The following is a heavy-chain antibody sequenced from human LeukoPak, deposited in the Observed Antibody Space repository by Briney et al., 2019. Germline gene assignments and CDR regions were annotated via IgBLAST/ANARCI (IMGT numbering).Heavy chain of an antibody. D-gene: IGHD6-6*01. CDR1: GGFISNYY. CDR3: ARHIAARLASGYYYYMDV. Sequence: SETLSLTCTVSGGFISNYYWGWIRQSPGKGLEYVGLIYYSGSSTYNPSLKSRVTFSVDTSKNQFSLRLSSVTAADTAVYYCARHIAARLASGYYYYMDVWGKGTTVTVSS. J-gene: IGHJ6*03. CDR2: IYYSGSS. V-gene: IGHV4-59*03.